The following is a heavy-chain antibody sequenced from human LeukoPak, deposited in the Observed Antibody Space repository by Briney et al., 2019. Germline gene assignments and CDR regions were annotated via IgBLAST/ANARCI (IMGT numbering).Heavy chain of an antibody. J-gene: IGHJ5*02. CDR3: ARAQIAVAANWFDP. CDR2: IYYSGST. D-gene: IGHD6-19*01. V-gene: IGHV4-59*01. Sequence: SETLSLTCTVSGSSISSYYWSWIRQPPGKGLEWIGYIYYSGSTNYNPSLKSRVTISVDTSKNQFSLKLSSVTAADTAVYYCARAQIAVAANWFDPWGQGTLVTVSS. CDR1: GSSISSYY.